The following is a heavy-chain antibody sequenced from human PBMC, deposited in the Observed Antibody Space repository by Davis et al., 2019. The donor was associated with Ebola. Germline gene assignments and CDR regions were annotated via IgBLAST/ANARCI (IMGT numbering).Heavy chain of an antibody. V-gene: IGHV1-18*01. CDR1: GYTFTSYG. D-gene: IGHD2-2*01. Sequence: AASAKVSCKASGYTFTSYGISWVRQAPGQGLEWMGWISAYNGNTNYAQKSQGRVTMTTDTSTSIAYIELRSLRSDDTAVYYCARGKPAALPYWGQGTLVTVSS. CDR3: ARGKPAALPY. CDR2: ISAYNGNT. J-gene: IGHJ4*02.